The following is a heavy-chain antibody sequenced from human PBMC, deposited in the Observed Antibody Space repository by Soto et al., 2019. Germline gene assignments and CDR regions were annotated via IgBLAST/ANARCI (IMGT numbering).Heavy chain of an antibody. CDR2: YHSGGST. CDR3: VRSRQMESGNDYGLDV. Sequence: VQLQESGSGLVKPSQSLSLTCTVSGVSLNTADTWWSWIRQSPGKGLEFIGYYHSGGSTYYDAFFRSRVIISANTSNSQFSLKLSSVTVADTAVYFCVRSRQMESGNDYGLDVWCQGTTVSVSS. V-gene: IGHV4-30-4*01. D-gene: IGHD1-1*01. CDR1: GVSLNTADTW. J-gene: IGHJ6*02.